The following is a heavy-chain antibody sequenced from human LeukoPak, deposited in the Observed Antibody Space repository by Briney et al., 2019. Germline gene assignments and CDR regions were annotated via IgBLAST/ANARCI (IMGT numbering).Heavy chain of an antibody. CDR1: GGSISSGGYY. D-gene: IGHD2-2*02. CDR3: ARWYQMDCDTTSCYKRYNGLDV. V-gene: IGHV4-61*08. CDR2: VFSSGLT. J-gene: IGHJ6*02. Sequence: PSETLSLTCTVSGGSISSGGYYWGWIRQPPGKGPEWIGYVFSSGLTKFSPSLWNRVTIPVDTSMNKISLNLISVTSADTAVYYCARWYQMDCDTTSCYKRYNGLDVWGQGTTVIVSS.